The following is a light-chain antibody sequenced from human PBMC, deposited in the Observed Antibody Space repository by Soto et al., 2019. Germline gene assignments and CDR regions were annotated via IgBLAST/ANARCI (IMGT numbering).Light chain of an antibody. V-gene: IGLV1-44*01. CDR3: AAWDDSLNGVV. CDR2: GNN. Sequence: QSVLTQPPSASGTPGQRVTMSCSGSSSNIGRNTVNWYQQLPGTAPKLLIYGNNQRPSGVPDRFSGSKSGTSASLAISGLQSEDEADYYCAAWDDSLNGVVFAGGTKLTVL. CDR1: SSNIGRNT. J-gene: IGLJ2*01.